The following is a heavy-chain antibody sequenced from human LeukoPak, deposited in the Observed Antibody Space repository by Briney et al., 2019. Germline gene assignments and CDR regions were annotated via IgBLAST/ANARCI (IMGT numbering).Heavy chain of an antibody. CDR1: GYTFTSFY. CDR2: INPSGGST. CDR3: ARGSTYYDSSGYYIH. Sequence: EASVTVSCRASGYTFTSFYMHWVRQAPGQGLEWMGIINPSGGSTSYAHKFQGRVTMTRDTSTSTVYMELSSLRSEDTAVYYCARGSTYYDSSGYYIHWGQGTLVTVSS. V-gene: IGHV1-46*01. D-gene: IGHD3-22*01. J-gene: IGHJ4*02.